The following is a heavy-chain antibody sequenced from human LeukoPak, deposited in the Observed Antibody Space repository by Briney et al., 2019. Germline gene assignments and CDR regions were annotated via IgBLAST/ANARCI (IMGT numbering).Heavy chain of an antibody. CDR2: IIPIFGTA. CDR1: GGTFSIYA. CDR3: ARERGDSSGYTPPYFDY. V-gene: IGHV1-69*05. Sequence: SVKVSCKASGGTFSIYAISWVRQAPGQGREWMGRIIPIFGTANYAQKFQGRVTFTTDESTSTAYMELSSLRSEDTAVYYCARERGDSSGYTPPYFDYWGQGTLVTVSS. J-gene: IGHJ4*02. D-gene: IGHD3-22*01.